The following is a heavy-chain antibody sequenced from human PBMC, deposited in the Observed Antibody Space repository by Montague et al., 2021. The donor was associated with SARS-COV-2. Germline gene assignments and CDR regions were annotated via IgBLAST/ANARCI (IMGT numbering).Heavy chain of an antibody. J-gene: IGHJ6*03. CDR1: GGSFSTYS. CDR2: IHHGGST. D-gene: IGHD3-10*01. V-gene: IGHV4-34*01. CDR3: AGLGDGVVPSPILGVGPYYSYYYMDV. Sequence: SETLSLTCAVHGGSFSTYSWNWIRQPPGKGLEWIGEIHHGGSTNYNPSLKSRDTISADTSKNQFSLKLTSVAAADTAVYYCAGLGDGVVPSPILGVGPYYSYYYMDVWGKGTTVTVSS.